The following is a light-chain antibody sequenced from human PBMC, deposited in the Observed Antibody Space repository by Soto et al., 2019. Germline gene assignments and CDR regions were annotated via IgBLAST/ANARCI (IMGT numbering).Light chain of an antibody. Sequence: DIVLTQSPGTLSLSPGERATLSCRASQRVSSSYLAWYQQKPGQAPRLLIYGASIRATGIPDRFSGSGSGTDFTLTISRLEPEDFAVYYCQQYGSSPGTFGQGTKVESK. J-gene: IGKJ1*01. CDR1: QRVSSSY. V-gene: IGKV3-20*01. CDR3: QQYGSSPGT. CDR2: GAS.